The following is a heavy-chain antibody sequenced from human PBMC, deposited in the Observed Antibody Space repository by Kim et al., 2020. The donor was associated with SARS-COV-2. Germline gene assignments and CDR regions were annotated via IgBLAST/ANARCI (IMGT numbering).Heavy chain of an antibody. CDR1: GGSISSRSYF. D-gene: IGHD7-27*01. Sequence: SETLSLTCTVSGGSISSRSYFWGWVRQPPGKALEWIGNIYYSGTTYYNPSLKSRVTISVDTSKNQFSLKLSSVTAADTAVYYCASPGNWAGRTLFYFDLWGRGTLVTVSS. J-gene: IGHJ2*01. CDR3: ASPGNWAGRTLFYFDL. V-gene: IGHV4-39*01. CDR2: IYYSGTT.